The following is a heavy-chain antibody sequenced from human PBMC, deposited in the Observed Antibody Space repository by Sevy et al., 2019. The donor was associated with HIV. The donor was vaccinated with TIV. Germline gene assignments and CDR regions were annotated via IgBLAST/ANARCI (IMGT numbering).Heavy chain of an antibody. CDR1: GFTFSNYD. D-gene: IGHD2-21*02. Sequence: GGSLRLSCAASGFTFSNYDMHWVRQAPGKGLDWVAVISHDERYKNYAESVKVRFTISRDNFKNTLFLQMDSLRPEDTAVYFCARLVSCCGGCYYLDSWGQGALVTVS. V-gene: IGHV3-30*04. J-gene: IGHJ4*02. CDR3: ARLVSCCGGCYYLDS. CDR2: ISHDERYK.